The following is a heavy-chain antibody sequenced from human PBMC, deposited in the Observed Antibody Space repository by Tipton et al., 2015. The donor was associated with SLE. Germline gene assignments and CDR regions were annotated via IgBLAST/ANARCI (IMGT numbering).Heavy chain of an antibody. CDR1: GFTFSSYW. CDR3: ARGSLYSTGWNAYYFDY. J-gene: IGHJ4*02. Sequence: SLRLSCAASGFTFSSYWMTWVRQAPGKGLEWVANINQDGSEKHFVDSVKGRFTISRDNAKNSLYLYLNSLRAEDTAGYYCARGSLYSTGWNAYYFDYWGQGTLVTVSS. D-gene: IGHD6-19*01. V-gene: IGHV3-7*01. CDR2: INQDGSEK.